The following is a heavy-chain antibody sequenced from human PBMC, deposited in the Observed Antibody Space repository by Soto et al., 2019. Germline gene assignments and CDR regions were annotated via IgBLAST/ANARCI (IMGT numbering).Heavy chain of an antibody. Sequence: QVQLVQSGPEVKKPGASVKVSCKASGYTFTTYDFNWVRQAPGQGLEWMGWLNPKSGMTGSAQKFQGRVTRTRDSSISTVYTELSSLRSEDTAVYYCARVAGSPDYWGQGTLVTVSS. V-gene: IGHV1-8*01. CDR1: GYTFTTYD. CDR2: LNPKSGMT. D-gene: IGHD1-26*01. J-gene: IGHJ4*02. CDR3: ARVAGSPDY.